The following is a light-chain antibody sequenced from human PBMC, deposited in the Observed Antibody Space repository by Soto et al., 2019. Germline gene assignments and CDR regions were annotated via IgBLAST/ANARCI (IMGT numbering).Light chain of an antibody. CDR3: QQLLSYPIT. J-gene: IGKJ5*01. V-gene: IGKV1-5*01. Sequence: DIQMTQSPSTLSASVGDRVTVTWRASQSISSWLAWYQQKPGKAPKLLIYAASTLQSGVPLRFSGSGSGTSFTLTISSLQPEDFATYYCQQLLSYPITFGQGTRLEIK. CDR2: AAS. CDR1: QSISSW.